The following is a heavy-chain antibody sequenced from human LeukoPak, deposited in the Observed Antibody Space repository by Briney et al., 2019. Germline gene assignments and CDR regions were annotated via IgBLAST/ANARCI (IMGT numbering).Heavy chain of an antibody. D-gene: IGHD5-24*01. CDR2: IGISSGNT. CDR3: ARDYKYAFDN. Sequence: GGSLRLSCAASGFRSSDYSMNWVRQAPGKGLEWISYIGISSGNTNYADSVKGRFTISGDKAKNSLYLQMNSLRVEDTAVYYCARDYKYAFDNWGQGTLVTVSS. J-gene: IGHJ4*02. CDR1: GFRSSDYS. V-gene: IGHV3-48*01.